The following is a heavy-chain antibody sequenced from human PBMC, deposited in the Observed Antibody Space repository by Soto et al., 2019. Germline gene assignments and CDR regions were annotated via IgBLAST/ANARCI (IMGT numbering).Heavy chain of an antibody. D-gene: IGHD1-1*01. Sequence: GSLRLSCAASGFTFSSYAMHWVRQAPGKGLEWVAVICYDGSNTYYADSVKGRFTISRDNSKNTLYMQMNTLRAEDTAVYYCAKQQGPGTPYYYAMDVRGQGTTVTVSS. J-gene: IGHJ6*02. CDR1: GFTFSSYA. V-gene: IGHV3-30-3*01. CDR3: AKQQGPGTPYYYAMDV. CDR2: ICYDGSNT.